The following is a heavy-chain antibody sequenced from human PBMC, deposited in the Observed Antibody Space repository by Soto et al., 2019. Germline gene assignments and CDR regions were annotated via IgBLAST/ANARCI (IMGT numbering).Heavy chain of an antibody. CDR2: IYYSGST. D-gene: IGHD2-15*01. CDR3: ARVVVAATNWFDP. J-gene: IGHJ5*02. V-gene: IGHV4-31*03. Sequence: SATLSLTCTVSGGSISSGGYYWSWIRQHPGKGLEWIGYIYYSGSTYYNPSLKSRVTISVDTSKNQFSLKLSSVTAADTAVYYCARVVVAATNWFDPWGQGTLVTVSS. CDR1: GGSISSGGYY.